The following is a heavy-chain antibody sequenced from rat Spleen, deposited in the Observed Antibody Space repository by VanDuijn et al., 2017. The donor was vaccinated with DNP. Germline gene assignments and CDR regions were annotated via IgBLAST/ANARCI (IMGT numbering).Heavy chain of an antibody. CDR3: ARRHITTRAMDA. D-gene: IGHD1-10*01. V-gene: IGHV5-17*01. Sequence: EVQLVESGGGLVQPGRSLKLSCAASGFTFSDYAMAWVRQAPKKGLEWVATISYDGSRTYYRDSVKGRFTISRDNAKSTLYLQMDSLRSEDTATYYCARRHITTRAMDAWGQGTSVTVSS. J-gene: IGHJ4*01. CDR1: GFTFSDYA. CDR2: ISYDGSRT.